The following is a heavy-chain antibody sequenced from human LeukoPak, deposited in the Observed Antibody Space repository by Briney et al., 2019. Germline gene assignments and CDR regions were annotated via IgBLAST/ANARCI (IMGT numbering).Heavy chain of an antibody. CDR1: GFTFTTYW. V-gene: IGHV3-7*03. D-gene: IGHD2-8*02. CDR2: INQDGTDK. CDR3: VTYSTGLYKGLEF. J-gene: IGHJ4*02. Sequence: GGSLRLSCAASGFTFTTYWMSWIRQAPGKGLEWVANINQDGTDKYYVDSVKGRFTFSRDNAQNSLYLQMSSLRVEDTAVYYCVTYSTGLYKGLEFWGQGTQVTVSS.